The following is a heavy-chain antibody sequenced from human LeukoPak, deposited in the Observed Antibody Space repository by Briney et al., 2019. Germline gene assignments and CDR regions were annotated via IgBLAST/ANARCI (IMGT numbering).Heavy chain of an antibody. CDR2: ISYDGSNK. J-gene: IGHJ5*02. CDR3: ARDFVYYYGSGANWFDP. V-gene: IGHV3-30-3*01. Sequence: GGSLRLSCAASGFTFSSYAMHWVRQAPGKGLEWVAVISYDGSNKYYADSVKGRFTISRDNSKNTLYLQMNSLRAEDTAVYYCARDFVYYYGSGANWFDPWGQGTLVTVSS. CDR1: GFTFSSYA. D-gene: IGHD3-10*01.